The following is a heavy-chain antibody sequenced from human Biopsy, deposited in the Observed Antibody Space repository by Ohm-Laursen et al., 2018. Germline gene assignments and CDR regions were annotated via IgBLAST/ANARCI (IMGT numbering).Heavy chain of an antibody. CDR1: GFTFSIYG. J-gene: IGHJ3*01. D-gene: IGHD2/OR15-2a*01. V-gene: IGHV3-33*01. Sequence: SLRLSCAASGFTFSIYGMHWVRQAPGKGLEWVAVIWYDGSNKYYADSVKGQFTISRDNAKNSLYLQMNSLRAEDTAVYYCTRDTTYYAGTTYYDALDVWGQGTTVTVSS. CDR3: TRDTTYYAGTTYYDALDV. CDR2: IWYDGSNK.